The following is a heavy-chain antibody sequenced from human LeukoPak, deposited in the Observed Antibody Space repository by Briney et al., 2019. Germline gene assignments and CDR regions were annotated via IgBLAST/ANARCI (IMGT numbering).Heavy chain of an antibody. CDR1: GGSISSYY. D-gene: IGHD3-22*01. J-gene: IGHJ3*02. CDR2: IYYSGST. Sequence: SETLSLTCTVSGGSISSYYWSWIRQPPGKGLEWIGYIYYSGSTNYNPSLKSRVTISVDTSKNQFSLKLSSVTAADTAVYYCARKMGDSSGYYYLVSQEDAFDIWGQGTMVTVSS. CDR3: ARKMGDSSGYYYLVSQEDAFDI. V-gene: IGHV4-59*01.